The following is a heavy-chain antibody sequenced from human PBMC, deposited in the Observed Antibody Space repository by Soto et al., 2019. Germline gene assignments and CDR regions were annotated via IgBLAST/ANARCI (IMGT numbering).Heavy chain of an antibody. V-gene: IGHV6-1*01. CDR1: GDSVSSNSAA. D-gene: IGHD2-2*01. CDR3: ARELPDIVVVPAATFDY. J-gene: IGHJ4*02. CDR2: TYYRSKWYN. Sequence: SQTLSLTCAISGDSVSSNSAAWNWIRQSPSRGLEWLGRTYYRSKWYNDYAVSVKSRITINPDTSKNQFSLQLNSVTPEDTAVYCCARELPDIVVVPAATFDYWGQGTLVTVSS.